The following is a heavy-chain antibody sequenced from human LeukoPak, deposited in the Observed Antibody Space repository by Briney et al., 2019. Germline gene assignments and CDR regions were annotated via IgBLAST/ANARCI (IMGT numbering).Heavy chain of an antibody. Sequence: SVKDSRKTSGGTYSTPAISWVREAPGQGLWCMGGILPILGTTNYTKKLQDRVTIIAHESTGTAYMVLSSQSYEDTVMYYCARIRDYEGNSGHTLLQDWGQGTLVTVSS. J-gene: IGHJ1*01. CDR2: ILPILGTT. CDR1: GGTYSTPA. D-gene: IGHD5-12*01. CDR3: ARIRDYEGNSGHTLLQD. V-gene: IGHV1-69*01.